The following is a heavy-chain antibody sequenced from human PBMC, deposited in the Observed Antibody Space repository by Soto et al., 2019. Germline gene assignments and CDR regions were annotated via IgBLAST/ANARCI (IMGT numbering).Heavy chain of an antibody. CDR2: INPYTSTT. V-gene: IGHV1-2*06. D-gene: IGHD6-13*01. Sequence: QVQLVQSGAEMKKLGASVKVSCKASGYSFTHYYVHWVRQAPGQGLEWMGRINPYTSTTTYAPKLEASISMNRDKSVRTAYMELSGRRPYDSALYCWARASGSPLRVYAPLGFWGQGTLVAVSS. CDR1: GYSFTHYY. CDR3: ARASGSPLRVYAPLGF. J-gene: IGHJ4*02.